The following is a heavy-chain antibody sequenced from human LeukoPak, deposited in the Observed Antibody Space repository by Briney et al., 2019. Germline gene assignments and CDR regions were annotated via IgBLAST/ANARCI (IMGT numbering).Heavy chain of an antibody. D-gene: IGHD5-24*01. CDR3: ARARRWLQLDFDF. CDR2: LYTGGST. V-gene: IGHV3-66*02. CDR1: GFTVSSNY. Sequence: GGSLRLSCAASGFTVSSNYMSWVRQAPGKGLEWASVLYTGGSTYYADSVKGRFTISRDNSKNMLYLQMNSLRAEDTAIYSCARARRWLQLDFDFWGQGTLVTVSS. J-gene: IGHJ4*02.